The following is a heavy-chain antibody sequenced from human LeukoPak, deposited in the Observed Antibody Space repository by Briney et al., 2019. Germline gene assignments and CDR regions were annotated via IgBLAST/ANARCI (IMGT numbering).Heavy chain of an antibody. D-gene: IGHD1-26*01. CDR1: EFTCSNYW. V-gene: IGHV3-7*01. CDR2: IKQDGTET. J-gene: IGHJ4*02. Sequence: GGSLRLSCAASEFTCSNYWMSWVRQAPGKGLEWVASIKQDGTETYNVDPVKGRFTISRDNSKNTLYLQMNSLRAEDTAVYYCANSPKPKGGCGYFDYWGQGTLVTVSS. CDR3: ANSPKPKGGCGYFDY.